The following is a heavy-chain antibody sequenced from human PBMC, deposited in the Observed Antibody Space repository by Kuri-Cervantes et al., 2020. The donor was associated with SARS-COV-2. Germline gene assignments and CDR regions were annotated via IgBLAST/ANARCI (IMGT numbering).Heavy chain of an antibody. CDR2: VYYSGRT. V-gene: IGHV4-39*01. CDR3: ARHFSWGSGEKYYDILTRPDYGMDV. Sequence: GSLRLSCSVSGDSISSLSYYWGWIRQPPGKGLEWIGSVYYSGRTYYNPSLESRVTMSVDTSKNQFSLKLSSVTAADTAVYYCARHFSWGSGEKYYDILTRPDYGMDVWGQGTTVTVSS. CDR1: GDSISSLSYY. J-gene: IGHJ6*02. D-gene: IGHD3-9*01.